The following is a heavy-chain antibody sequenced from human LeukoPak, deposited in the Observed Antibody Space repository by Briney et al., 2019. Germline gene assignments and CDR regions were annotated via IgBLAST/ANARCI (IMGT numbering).Heavy chain of an antibody. CDR3: AGASYDSSGVH. CDR2: IYYSGST. V-gene: IGHV4-59*01. J-gene: IGHJ4*02. D-gene: IGHD3-22*01. CDR1: GGSISSYY. Sequence: PSETLSLTCTVSGGSISSYYWSWIRQPPGKGLEWIGCIYYSGSTNYNPSLKSRVTISVDTSKNQFSLKLSSVTAADTAVYYCAGASYDSSGVHWGQGTLVTVSS.